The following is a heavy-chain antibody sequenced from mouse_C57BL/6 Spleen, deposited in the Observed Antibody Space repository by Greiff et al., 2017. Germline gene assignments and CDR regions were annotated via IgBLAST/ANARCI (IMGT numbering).Heavy chain of an antibody. CDR2: IDPSDRKT. J-gene: IGHJ4*01. CDR3: ARRGYYGSLYAMDY. D-gene: IGHD1-1*01. V-gene: IGHV1-52*01. Sequence: QVQLQQPGAELGRPGSSVKLSCRASGYPFTSSWMHWVKQRPIQGLEWIGNIDPSDRKTHYNQKFKDKATLTVDKSSSTAYMQLSSLTSEDSAVYYCARRGYYGSLYAMDYWGQGTSVTVSS. CDR1: GYPFTSSW.